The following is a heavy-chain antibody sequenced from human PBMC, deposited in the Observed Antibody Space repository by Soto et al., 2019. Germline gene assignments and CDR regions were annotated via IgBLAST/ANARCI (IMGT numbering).Heavy chain of an antibody. CDR2: IYYSGST. Sequence: SETLSLTCTVSGGSISTYYWSWIRQPPGKGLEWIGYIYYSGSTSYNPSLKSRVTISVDTSKNQFSLKLRSVTAADAAVYYCASDRSSGWDQGYGMDVWGHGTTVTVSS. V-gene: IGHV4-59*01. J-gene: IGHJ6*02. CDR3: ASDRSSGWDQGYGMDV. CDR1: GGSISTYY. D-gene: IGHD6-19*01.